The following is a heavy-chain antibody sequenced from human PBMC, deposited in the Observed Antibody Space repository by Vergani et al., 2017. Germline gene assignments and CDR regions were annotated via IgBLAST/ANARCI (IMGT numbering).Heavy chain of an antibody. CDR1: GFTFNQYG. CDR3: ARHSTLEWLVKLGWIDP. Sequence: QVQLVESGGGVVQPGRSLRLSCAASGFTFNQYGMHWVRQAPGKGLEWIASIYYSWSTYYNPSLKSRVTISVDTSKNQFSLKLSSVTAADTAVYFCARHSTLEWLVKLGWIDPWGQGILVTVSS. J-gene: IGHJ5*02. V-gene: IGHV4-39*01. CDR2: IYYSWST. D-gene: IGHD6-19*01.